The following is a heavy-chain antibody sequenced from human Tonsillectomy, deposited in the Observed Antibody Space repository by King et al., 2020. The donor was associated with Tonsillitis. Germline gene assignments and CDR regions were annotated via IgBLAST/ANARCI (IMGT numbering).Heavy chain of an antibody. Sequence: QLQESGPGLVKPSQTLSLTCTVSGGSISSGGYYWSWIRQHPGQGLEWIGYIYYSGSTYYNPSLKSRVTISVDTSKNQFSLKLSSVTAADTAVYYCARGWIQLWLENWFDPWGQGTLVTVSS. CDR2: IYYSGST. J-gene: IGHJ5*02. V-gene: IGHV4-31*03. CDR1: GGSISSGGYY. CDR3: ARGWIQLWLENWFDP. D-gene: IGHD5-18*01.